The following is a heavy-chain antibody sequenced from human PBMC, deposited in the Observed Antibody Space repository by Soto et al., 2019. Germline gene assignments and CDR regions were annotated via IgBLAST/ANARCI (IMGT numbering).Heavy chain of an antibody. CDR3: ARDPFGGMDV. J-gene: IGHJ6*02. Sequence: PGGSLRLSCAASGFTVSSNFMNWVRQAPGKGLEWVSVIYSGGRTHYADSVKGRFTISRDNSKNTVYLEMSSLRAEDTAVYYCARDPFGGMDVWGQGTTVTVSS. V-gene: IGHV3-53*01. CDR2: IYSGGRT. CDR1: GFTVSSNF. D-gene: IGHD3-10*01.